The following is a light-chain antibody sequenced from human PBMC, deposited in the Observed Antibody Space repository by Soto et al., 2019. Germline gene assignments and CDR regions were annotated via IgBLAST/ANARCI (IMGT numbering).Light chain of an antibody. Sequence: IHMTHSPSTLSASLGDIVTITCRASQSISTWLAWYQQKPGKAPKLLIYDASILESGVPSRFSGSGSGTEFTLTISSLQPDDFATYYCQQYDKYWTFGQGTKVDIK. CDR1: QSISTW. CDR3: QQYDKYWT. J-gene: IGKJ1*01. CDR2: DAS. V-gene: IGKV1-5*01.